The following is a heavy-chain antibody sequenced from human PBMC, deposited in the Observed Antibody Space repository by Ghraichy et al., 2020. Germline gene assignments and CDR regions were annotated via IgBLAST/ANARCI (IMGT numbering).Heavy chain of an antibody. V-gene: IGHV4-38-2*02. J-gene: IGHJ3*02. D-gene: IGHD3-3*01. CDR3: ARALTVTIFGVVMSPDAFDI. CDR2: IYHSGST. Sequence: SETLSLTCTVSGYSISSGYYWGWIRQPPGKGLEWIGSIYHSGSTYYNSSLKSRVTISVDTFKNQFSLKLSSVTAADTAVYYCARALTVTIFGVVMSPDAFDIWGQGTMVTVSS. CDR1: GYSISSGYY.